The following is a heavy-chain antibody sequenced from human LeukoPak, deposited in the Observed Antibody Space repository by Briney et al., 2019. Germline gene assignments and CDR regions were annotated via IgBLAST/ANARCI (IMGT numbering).Heavy chain of an antibody. CDR1: GYTFTAYY. J-gene: IGHJ5*02. CDR2: INSNNGGT. CDR3: ARGATYNWFDP. Sequence: ASVKVSCKASGYTFTAYYMHWVRQAPGQGLEWMGWINSNNGGTIYAQNFQGRVTMTRDTSISTAYMELRSLRSDDTAVYYCARGATYNWFDPWGQGTLVTVSS. V-gene: IGHV1-2*02.